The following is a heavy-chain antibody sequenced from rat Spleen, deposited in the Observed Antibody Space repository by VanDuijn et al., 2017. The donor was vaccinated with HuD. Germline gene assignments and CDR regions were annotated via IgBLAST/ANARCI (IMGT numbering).Heavy chain of an antibody. V-gene: IGHV2-30*01. J-gene: IGHJ2*01. CDR3: VRERVPGFAFYFDY. CDR2: ISTGGNT. Sequence: QVQLKESGPGLVQPSQTLSLICTVSGFSLTSYNVHWVRQPPGKGLEWIAAISTGGNTYYNSGLKSRLGISRDTSKSQVFLKMNSLQTEDTAIYFCVRERVPGFAFYFDYWGQGVMVTVSS. D-gene: IGHD1-4*01. CDR1: GFSLTSYN.